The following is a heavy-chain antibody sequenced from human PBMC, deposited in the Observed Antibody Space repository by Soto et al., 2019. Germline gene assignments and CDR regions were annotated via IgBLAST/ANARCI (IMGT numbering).Heavy chain of an antibody. Sequence: GGSLRLSCAASGFTFSSYAMSWVRQAPGKGLEWVSAISGSGGSTYYADSVKGRFTISRDNSKNTLYLQMNSLRAEDTAVYYCAKDLTGFLRASCYFDYWGQGTLVTVSS. CDR3: AKDLTGFLRASCYFDY. V-gene: IGHV3-23*01. J-gene: IGHJ4*02. D-gene: IGHD3-9*01. CDR1: GFTFSSYA. CDR2: ISGSGGST.